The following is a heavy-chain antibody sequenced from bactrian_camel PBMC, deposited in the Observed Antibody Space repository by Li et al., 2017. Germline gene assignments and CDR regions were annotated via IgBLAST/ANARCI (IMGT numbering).Heavy chain of an antibody. CDR3: AADRGQGLCRWVDFDY. CDR2: IASDGST. CDR1: EYFYNTYC. D-gene: IGHD3*01. V-gene: IGHV3S53*01. J-gene: IGHJ6*01. Sequence: HVQLVESGGGSVQVGGSLRLTCTVSEYFYNTYCMAWFREAPGKEREGVVSIASDGSTRYADSVKGRFTISKDNANNTVNLMMNSLKPEDTAMYYCAADRGQGLCRWVDFDYWGQGTQVTVS.